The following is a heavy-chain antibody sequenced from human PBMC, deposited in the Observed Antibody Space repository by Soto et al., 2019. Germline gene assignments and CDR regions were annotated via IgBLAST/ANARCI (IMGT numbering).Heavy chain of an antibody. CDR3: ARPKGVYMVRGVTDAFDI. CDR1: GYTFTSYA. Sequence: ASVKVSCKASGYTFTSYAMHWVRQAPGQRLEWMGWINAGNGNTKYSQKFQGRVTITRDTSASTAYMELSSLRSEDTAVYYCARPKGVYMVRGVTDAFDIWGQGTMGTVSS. V-gene: IGHV1-3*01. J-gene: IGHJ3*02. CDR2: INAGNGNT. D-gene: IGHD3-10*01.